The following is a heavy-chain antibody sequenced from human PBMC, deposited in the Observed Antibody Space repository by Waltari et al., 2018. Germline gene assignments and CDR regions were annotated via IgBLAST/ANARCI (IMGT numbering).Heavy chain of an antibody. CDR1: GFSFGVPW. CDR2: MNRDGSII. D-gene: IGHD6-19*01. CDR3: VRGTSGWYGTDY. J-gene: IGHJ4*02. Sequence: EVRLVESGGGLVQRGGSLRLSCAASGFSFGVPWRTWARQAPGKGLVWVSYMNRDGSIIDYADSVRGRFTISRDNAENTLYLQMNSLRAEDTAVYFCVRGTSGWYGTDYWGQGTLVTVSS. V-gene: IGHV3-74*01.